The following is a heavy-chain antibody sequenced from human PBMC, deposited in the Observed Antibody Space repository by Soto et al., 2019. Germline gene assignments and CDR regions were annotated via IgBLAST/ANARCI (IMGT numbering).Heavy chain of an antibody. D-gene: IGHD5-12*01. J-gene: IGHJ4*02. CDR1: GGTFSTYA. Sequence: SVKVSCKASGGTFSTYAISWGRQAPGQGLEWMGGIIPIYGTANYAQKFQGRITMTANESTSTVYMELSSLRSDDTAVYYCAREDKPGGYTPPGTSGFDSWGQGTLVTVSS. CDR2: IIPIYGTA. CDR3: AREDKPGGYTPPGTSGFDS. V-gene: IGHV1-69*13.